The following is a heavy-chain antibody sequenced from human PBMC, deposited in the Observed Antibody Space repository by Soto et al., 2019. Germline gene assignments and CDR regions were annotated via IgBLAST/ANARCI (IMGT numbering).Heavy chain of an antibody. CDR2: ISTSGKDT. CDR1: GFSVSSQS. V-gene: IGHV3-23*01. Sequence: GSLRLSCTPSGFSVSSQSMTWVRQPPGKGLEWVAVISTSGKDTFYGDSVKGRFTISRDISNNVVYLQMNSLRAEDTAVYHCAKGSLYNFNSGSDYWGQGTLVTVSS. D-gene: IGHD3-22*01. J-gene: IGHJ4*02. CDR3: AKGSLYNFNSGSDY.